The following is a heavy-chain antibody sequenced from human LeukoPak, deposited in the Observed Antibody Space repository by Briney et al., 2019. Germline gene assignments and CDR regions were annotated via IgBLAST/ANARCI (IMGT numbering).Heavy chain of an antibody. CDR3: AKDQYCSSTTCYWGIFDY. V-gene: IGHV3-23*01. CDR2: IGGGGDST. Sequence: GGSLRLSCAASGFTFDTYAMSWVRQAPGKGLEWVSAIGGGGDSTYYADSVKGRFTISRDNSQSTMYLQMNSLGAEDTAIYYCAKDQYCSSTTCYWGIFDYWGQGTLVTVSS. D-gene: IGHD2-2*01. CDR1: GFTFDTYA. J-gene: IGHJ4*02.